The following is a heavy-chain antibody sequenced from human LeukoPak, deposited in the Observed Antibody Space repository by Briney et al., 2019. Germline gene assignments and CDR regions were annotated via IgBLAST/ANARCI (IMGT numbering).Heavy chain of an antibody. CDR2: INHSGST. Sequence: SETLSLTCAVYGGSFSGYYWSWIRQPPGKGLEWIGEINHSGSTNYNPSLKSRVTISVDTSKNQFPLKLSSVTAADTAVYYCARTLRWKFDYWGQGTLVTVSS. CDR3: ARTLRWKFDY. CDR1: GGSFSGYY. V-gene: IGHV4-34*01. D-gene: IGHD4-23*01. J-gene: IGHJ4*02.